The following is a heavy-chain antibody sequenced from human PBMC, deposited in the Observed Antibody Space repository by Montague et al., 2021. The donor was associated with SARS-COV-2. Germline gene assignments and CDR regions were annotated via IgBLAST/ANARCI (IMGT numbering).Heavy chain of an antibody. D-gene: IGHD1-26*01. CDR2: ISSSSSSYI. CDR1: GFTFSCYS. CDR3: ARDLGAANWGVYYGMDV. Sequence: SLRLSCAASGFTFSCYSMNWVRQAPGKGLEWVSSISSSSSSYIYYADSVKGRFTISRDNAKNSLYLQMNSLRAEDTAVYYCARDLGAANWGVYYGMDVWGQGTTVTVSS. J-gene: IGHJ6*02. V-gene: IGHV3-21*01.